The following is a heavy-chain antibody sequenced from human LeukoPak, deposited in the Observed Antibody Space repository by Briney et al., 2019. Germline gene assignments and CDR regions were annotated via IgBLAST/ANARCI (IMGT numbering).Heavy chain of an antibody. CDR3: AGLWFGELLLTDAFDI. Sequence: SETLSLTCAVYGGSFSGYYWSWIRQPPGKGLEWIGEINHSGSTNYNPSLKSRVTISVDTSKNQFSLKLSSVTAADTAVYYCAGLWFGELLLTDAFDIWGQGTMVTVSS. D-gene: IGHD3-10*01. J-gene: IGHJ3*02. CDR1: GGSFSGYY. CDR2: INHSGST. V-gene: IGHV4-34*01.